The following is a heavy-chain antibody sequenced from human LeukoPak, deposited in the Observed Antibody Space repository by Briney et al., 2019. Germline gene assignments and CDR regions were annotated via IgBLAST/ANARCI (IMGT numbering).Heavy chain of an antibody. J-gene: IGHJ4*02. V-gene: IGHV6-1*01. D-gene: IGHD4-23*01. CDR1: GDSVSSNIAA. CDR2: TYYRSKWYN. CDR3: ARDYGGNSGDFDY. Sequence: SQTLSLTCAISGDSVSSNIAAWNWIRQSPSRGLEWLGRTYYRSKWYNDYTISVKSRITINADTAKNQFSLQLNSVTPEDTAVYYCARDYGGNSGDFDYWGQGTLVTVSS.